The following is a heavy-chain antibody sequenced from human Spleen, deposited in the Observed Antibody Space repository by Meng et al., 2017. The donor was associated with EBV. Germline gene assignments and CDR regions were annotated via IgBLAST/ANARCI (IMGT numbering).Heavy chain of an antibody. CDR2: IYWDADK. D-gene: IGHD6-6*01. V-gene: IGHV2-5*02. J-gene: IGHJ4*02. Sequence: QITMTAAGPPLEKPTQTLLLTSTFSVFSSSTRGVGVGWIRQPPGTALEWLALIYWDADKRSNPSLKSRLTITKDPSKRQVVLTMANVDPVDAATYYCAHIIEARPFDYWGQGTLVTVSS. CDR1: VFSSSTRGVG. CDR3: AHIIEARPFDY.